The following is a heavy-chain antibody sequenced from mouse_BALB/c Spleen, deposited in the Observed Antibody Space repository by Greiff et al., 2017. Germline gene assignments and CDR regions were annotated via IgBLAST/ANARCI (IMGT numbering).Heavy chain of an antibody. Sequence: QVQLKQSGAELARPGASVKLSCKASGYTFTSYWMQWVKQRPGQGLEWIGAIYPGDGDTRYTQKFKGKATLTADKSSSTAYMQLSSLASEDSAVYYCARDYGYDGVDYWGQGTTLTVSS. J-gene: IGHJ2*01. CDR1: GYTFTSYW. D-gene: IGHD1-2*01. CDR3: ARDYGYDGVDY. CDR2: IYPGDGDT. V-gene: IGHV1-87*01.